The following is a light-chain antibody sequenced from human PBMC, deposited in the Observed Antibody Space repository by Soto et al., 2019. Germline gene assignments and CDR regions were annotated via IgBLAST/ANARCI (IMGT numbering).Light chain of an antibody. CDR1: QSLLYSSNNKNY. Sequence: DIVMTQSPDSLAVSLGERATINCKSAQSLLYSSNNKNYLAWYQHKVGQPPRLLIYRASTRESGVPDRFVGSGSRTDFTLTISSLQAKDVAVYYCQQYFDTPWTFGQGTKVGIK. V-gene: IGKV4-1*01. J-gene: IGKJ1*01. CDR3: QQYFDTPWT. CDR2: RAS.